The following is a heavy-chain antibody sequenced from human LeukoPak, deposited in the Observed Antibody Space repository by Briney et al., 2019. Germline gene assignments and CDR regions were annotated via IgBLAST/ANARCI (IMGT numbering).Heavy chain of an antibody. D-gene: IGHD4-17*01. CDR3: ARDRSTVHYYFDY. V-gene: IGHV1-69*06. CDR1: GGTFSSYA. J-gene: IGHJ4*02. Sequence: SVKVSCKASGGTFSSYAFSWVRQAPGQGLEWMGGIIPIFGTANYAQKFQGRVTITADKSTSTAYMELSSLRSEDTAVYYCARDRSTVHYYFDYWGQATLVTVSS. CDR2: IIPIFGTA.